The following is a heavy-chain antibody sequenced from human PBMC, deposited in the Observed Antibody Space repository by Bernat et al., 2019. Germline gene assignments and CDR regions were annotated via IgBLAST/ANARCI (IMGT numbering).Heavy chain of an antibody. Sequence: QVQLVESGGGVVQPGRSLRLSCAASGFTFSSYGMHWVRQAPGKGLEWVAVIWYDGSNKYYADSVKGRFTISRDNSKNTLYLQMNSLRAEDTAVYYCVRDGGAAAAPEDIWGQGTMVTVSS. CDR2: IWYDGSNK. CDR3: VRDGGAAAAPEDI. J-gene: IGHJ3*02. D-gene: IGHD6-13*01. CDR1: GFTFSSYG. V-gene: IGHV3-33*01.